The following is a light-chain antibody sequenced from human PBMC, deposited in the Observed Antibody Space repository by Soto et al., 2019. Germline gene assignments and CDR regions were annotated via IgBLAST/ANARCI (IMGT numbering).Light chain of an antibody. Sequence: DIQMTQSPSTLPASVGDRVTITCRASQSIKSWLAWYQQKPGKAPKLLIYEASSLESGVPSRLSGSRSGTEFTLTISSMQPDDFATYYCQQYNSYSTFGQGTKVDI. CDR2: EAS. CDR1: QSIKSW. CDR3: QQYNSYST. V-gene: IGKV1-5*03. J-gene: IGKJ1*01.